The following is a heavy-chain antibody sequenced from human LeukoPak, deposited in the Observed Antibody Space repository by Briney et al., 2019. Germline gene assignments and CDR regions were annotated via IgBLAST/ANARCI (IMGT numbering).Heavy chain of an antibody. D-gene: IGHD5-24*01. J-gene: IGHJ4*02. CDR1: GYTFTGFY. V-gene: IGHV1-2*02. CDR3: ARDLSAPFSRDGIGY. Sequence: ASVKVSCKGSGYTFTGFYIHWLRQAPGQGLEWMGWINPDSGDTNYAQKFQGRVTMTRDTSISTAYMELSSLWSDDTAVYYCARDLSAPFSRDGIGYWGQGTLVTVSS. CDR2: INPDSGDT.